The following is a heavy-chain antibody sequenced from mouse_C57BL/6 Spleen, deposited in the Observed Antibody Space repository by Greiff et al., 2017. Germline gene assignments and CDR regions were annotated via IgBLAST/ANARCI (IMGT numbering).Heavy chain of an antibody. CDR2: IYPGSGST. CDR1: GYTFTSYW. CDR3: ARWEGYEYYFDY. D-gene: IGHD2-2*01. V-gene: IGHV1-55*01. J-gene: IGHJ2*01. Sequence: QVQLQQPGAELVKPGASVKMSCKASGYTFTSYWITWVQQRPGPGLEWIGDIYPGSGSTNYNEKFKSKATLTVDTSSSTAYMQLSSLTSEDSAVYYCARWEGYEYYFDYWGQGTTLTVSS.